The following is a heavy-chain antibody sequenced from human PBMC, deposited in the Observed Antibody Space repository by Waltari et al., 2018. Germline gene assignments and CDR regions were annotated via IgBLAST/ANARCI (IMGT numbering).Heavy chain of an antibody. D-gene: IGHD6-19*01. CDR3: ARQKGTHRLAGRAYSSGWYDY. CDR2: IYPGDSDT. Sequence: EVQLVQSGAEVKKPGESLKISCKGSGYSFTSYWIGWVRQMPGKGLEWMGIIYPGDSDTRYSPSFQGQVTISADKSISTAYLQWSSLKASDTAMYYCARQKGTHRLAGRAYSSGWYDYWGQGTLVTVSS. J-gene: IGHJ4*02. CDR1: GYSFTSYW. V-gene: IGHV5-51*01.